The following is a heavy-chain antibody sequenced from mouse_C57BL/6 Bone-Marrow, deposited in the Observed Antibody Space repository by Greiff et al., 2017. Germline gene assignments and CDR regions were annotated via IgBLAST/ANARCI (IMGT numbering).Heavy chain of an antibody. V-gene: IGHV5-4*03. CDR2: ISDGGSYT. J-gene: IGHJ3*01. CDR1: GFTFSSYA. D-gene: IGHD1-3*01. Sequence: DVMLVESGGGLVKPGGSLKLSCAASGFTFSSYAMSWVRRTPEKRLEWVATISDGGSYTYYPDNVKGRFTISRDNANNNLYRQMSHLKSEDTAMYYCAREVDLAWFAYWGQGTLVTVSA. CDR3: AREVDLAWFAY.